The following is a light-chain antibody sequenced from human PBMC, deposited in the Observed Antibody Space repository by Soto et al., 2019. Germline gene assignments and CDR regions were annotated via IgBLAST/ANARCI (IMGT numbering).Light chain of an antibody. J-gene: IGLJ2*01. CDR1: SSDVGGYNY. V-gene: IGLV2-14*01. Sequence: QSALTQPASVSGSPGQAITISCTGTSSDVGGYNYVSWYQQHPGKAPQLMISEVNNRPLGVYNRFSGCKSGNTASLTSSGRQAEDEADDYCSSYTRSSTLVFGGGTQLTVL. CDR3: SSYTRSSTLV. CDR2: EVN.